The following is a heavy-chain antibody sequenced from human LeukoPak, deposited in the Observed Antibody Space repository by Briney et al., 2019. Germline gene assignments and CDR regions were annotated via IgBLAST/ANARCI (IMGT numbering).Heavy chain of an antibody. V-gene: IGHV3-48*03. CDR2: ISTSGDSM. CDR3: ARGSGFVLDY. D-gene: IGHD1-26*01. J-gene: IGHJ4*02. CDR1: GFTFSSYE. Sequence: GSLRLSCVASGFTFSSYEVNWVRQAPGKGLEWVSCISTSGDSMYYADSVKGRFTISRDNVKNSLFLQMNSLRAEDTAVYYCARGSGFVLDYWGQGTPVTVSS.